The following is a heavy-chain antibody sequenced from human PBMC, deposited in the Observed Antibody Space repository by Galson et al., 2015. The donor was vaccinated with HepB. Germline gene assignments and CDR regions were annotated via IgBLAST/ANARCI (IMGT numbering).Heavy chain of an antibody. V-gene: IGHV3-23*01. CDR3: ARERCSSTSCFHDY. D-gene: IGHD2-2*01. CDR1: GLTFRSYA. J-gene: IGHJ4*02. Sequence: SLRLSCAASGLTFRSYAMGWVRQAPGKGLEWVSSISGSGVSTYYGDSVKGRFTISRDNSKNTLYPQMNSLRVEDTAVYYCARERCSSTSCFHDYWGQGTLVTVSS. CDR2: ISGSGVST.